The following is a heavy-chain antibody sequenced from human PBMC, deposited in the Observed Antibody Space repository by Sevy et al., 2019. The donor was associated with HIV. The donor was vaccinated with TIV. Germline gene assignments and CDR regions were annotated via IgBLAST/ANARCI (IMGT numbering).Heavy chain of an antibody. CDR2: IYSGGST. CDR3: ARAGGGGGYCSGGSCYGAYYYYYMDV. V-gene: IGHV3-53*01. Sequence: GGSLRLSCAASGFTVSSNYMSWVRQAPGKGLEWVSVIYSGGSTYYADSVKGRFTISRDNSKNTLYLQMNSLRAEETAVYYCARAGGGGGYCSGGSCYGAYYYYYMDVWGKGTTVTVSS. CDR1: GFTVSSNY. D-gene: IGHD2-15*01. J-gene: IGHJ6*03.